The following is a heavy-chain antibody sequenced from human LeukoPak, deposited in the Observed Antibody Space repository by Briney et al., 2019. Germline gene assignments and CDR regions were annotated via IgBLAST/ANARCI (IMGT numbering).Heavy chain of an antibody. CDR2: ICRSGSI. Sequence: SGTMSLTCTVSGGSLSNYYWSWFRQSAGKGLGWIGRICRSGSIGYNASLKSRVTMSVDTSKNQFSLKLSSVTAADTAVYYCARGSIRADYWGQGTLVTVSS. CDR1: GGSLSNYY. D-gene: IGHD2-21*01. CDR3: ARGSIRADY. J-gene: IGHJ4*02. V-gene: IGHV4-4*07.